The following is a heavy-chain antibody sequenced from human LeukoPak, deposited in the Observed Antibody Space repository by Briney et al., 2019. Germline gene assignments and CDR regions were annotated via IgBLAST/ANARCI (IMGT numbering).Heavy chain of an antibody. CDR2: ISSSSSYI. CDR1: GFTFSSYS. J-gene: IGHJ4*02. D-gene: IGHD4-17*01. CDR3: ASSGPLYGFDY. Sequence: PGGSLRLSCAASGFTFSSYSMTWVRQAPGKGLEWVSSISSSSSYIYYADSVKGRFTISRDNAKNSLYLQMNSLRAEDTAVYYCASSGPLYGFDYWGQGTLVTVSS. V-gene: IGHV3-21*01.